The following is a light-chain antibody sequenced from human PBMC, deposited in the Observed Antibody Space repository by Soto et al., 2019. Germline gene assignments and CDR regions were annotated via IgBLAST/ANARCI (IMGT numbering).Light chain of an antibody. CDR3: QQYNNWPPST. V-gene: IGKV3-15*01. CDR1: QSINSN. J-gene: IGKJ1*01. CDR2: RAS. Sequence: IVMTQSPATLSVSPGERATLSCRASQSINSNLAWYQQKPGQAPRLLMFRASIRATGFPARFSGSGSGTEFNITISSLQSEDSEIYYCQQYNNWPPSTFGQGTKVDIK.